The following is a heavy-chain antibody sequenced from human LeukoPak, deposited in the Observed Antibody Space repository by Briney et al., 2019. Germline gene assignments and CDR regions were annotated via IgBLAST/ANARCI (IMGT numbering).Heavy chain of an antibody. V-gene: IGHV3-30*03. Sequence: GGSLRLSCAASGFNFSNYAMTWVRQAPGKGLEWVAVISYDGSLRYYAESVKGRFTISRDNSKNTLYLQMNGLRDDDTAVYYCATNDVLTGYNTFKYWGQGTLVTVSS. CDR1: GFNFSNYA. D-gene: IGHD3-9*01. J-gene: IGHJ4*02. CDR3: ATNDVLTGYNTFKY. CDR2: ISYDGSLR.